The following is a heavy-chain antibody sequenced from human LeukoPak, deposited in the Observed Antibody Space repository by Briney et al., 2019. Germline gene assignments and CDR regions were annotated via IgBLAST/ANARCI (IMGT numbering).Heavy chain of an antibody. Sequence: GGSLRLSCAASGFTFSSYGMHWVRQAPGKGLEWVSGISGSGGSTYYADSGKGRFTISRDNSKNMLYLQMNSLRAEDTAVYFCAKDLTRGEHFLDYWGQGTLVTVSS. J-gene: IGHJ4*02. V-gene: IGHV3-23*01. D-gene: IGHD3-16*01. CDR1: GFTFSSYG. CDR2: ISGSGGST. CDR3: AKDLTRGEHFLDY.